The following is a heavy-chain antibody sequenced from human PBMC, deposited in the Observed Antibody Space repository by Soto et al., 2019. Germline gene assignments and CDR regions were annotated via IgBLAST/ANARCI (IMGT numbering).Heavy chain of an antibody. V-gene: IGHV4-39*01. CDR1: GGSISSSSYY. Sequence: TSVTLSLTCTVSGGSISSSSYYWGWIRQPPGKGLEWVGSIYYSGSTYYNPSLKSRVTISVDTSKNQFSLKLSSVTAADTAVYYCARDSSGWNYYFDYWGQGTLVTVSS. CDR3: ARDSSGWNYYFDY. CDR2: IYYSGST. J-gene: IGHJ4*02. D-gene: IGHD6-19*01.